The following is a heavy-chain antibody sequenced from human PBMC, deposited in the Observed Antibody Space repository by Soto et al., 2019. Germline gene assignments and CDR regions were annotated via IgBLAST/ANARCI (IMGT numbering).Heavy chain of an antibody. J-gene: IGHJ4*02. Sequence: EVQLVESGGGLVKPGGSLRLSCAASGFTFSSYSMNWVRQAPGKGLEWVSSISSSSSYIYYADSVKGRFTISRDNAKNSLYLQMNSLRAEDTAVYYCARVHDYGDYRSTRPFDYWGQGTLVTVSS. CDR1: GFTFSSYS. CDR3: ARVHDYGDYRSTRPFDY. D-gene: IGHD4-17*01. CDR2: ISSSSSYI. V-gene: IGHV3-21*01.